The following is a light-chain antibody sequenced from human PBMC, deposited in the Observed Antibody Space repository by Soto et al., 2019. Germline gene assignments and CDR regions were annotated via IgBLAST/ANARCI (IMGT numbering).Light chain of an antibody. J-gene: IGLJ2*01. CDR1: SRDVGSYNR. CDR2: EVS. Sequence: QSALTKPPSVSGSPGQSVTISCTGTSRDVGSYNRVSWYQQPPGTAPKLMIYEVSNRPSGVPDRFSGSKSGNTASLTISGLQAEDEADYYCSSYTSSSTYVVFGGGTKLTVL. V-gene: IGLV2-18*02. CDR3: SSYTSSSTYVV.